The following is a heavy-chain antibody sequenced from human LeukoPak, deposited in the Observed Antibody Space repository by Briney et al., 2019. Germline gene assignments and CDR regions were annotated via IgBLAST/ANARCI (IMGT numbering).Heavy chain of an antibody. CDR3: ARTRTLPIAGGFDT. CDR1: GFTFSSYW. J-gene: IGHJ5*02. Sequence: GGSLRLSCAASGFTFSSYWMHWVRQGPGKGLVWVSRISTDGSSTDYADSVKGRFTISRENAKDTLYLQMNSLRAEDTAVYYCARTRTLPIAGGFDTWGQGSLVTVSS. V-gene: IGHV3-74*01. D-gene: IGHD3-16*01. CDR2: ISTDGSST.